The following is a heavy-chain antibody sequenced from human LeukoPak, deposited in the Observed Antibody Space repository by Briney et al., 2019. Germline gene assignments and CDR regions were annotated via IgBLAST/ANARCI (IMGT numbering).Heavy chain of an antibody. J-gene: IGHJ4*02. CDR3: ATSGTLDY. CDR2: IKQDGSEK. CDR1: GFTFSSYW. V-gene: IGHV3-7*01. D-gene: IGHD3-10*01. Sequence: RSLRLSCAASGFTFSSYWMNWVRQAPGKGLEWVANIKQDGSEKHYVDSVKGRFTISRDNAMNSLYLQMNSLRAEDTAIYYCATSGTLDYWGQGTLLTVSS.